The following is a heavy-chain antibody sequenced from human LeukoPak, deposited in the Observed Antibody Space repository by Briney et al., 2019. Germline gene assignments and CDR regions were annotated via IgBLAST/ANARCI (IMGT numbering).Heavy chain of an antibody. CDR1: GFTFSDYY. CDR2: ISSSGTTI. J-gene: IGHJ6*03. CDR3: ASAPSPYYYMDV. V-gene: IGHV3-11*01. Sequence: GGSPRLSCAASGFTFSDYYMSWIRQAPGKGLEWVSYISSSGTTIYYADSVKGRFTISRDNAKNSLYLQMNSLRAEDTAVYYCASAPSPYYYMDVWGKGTTVTVSS.